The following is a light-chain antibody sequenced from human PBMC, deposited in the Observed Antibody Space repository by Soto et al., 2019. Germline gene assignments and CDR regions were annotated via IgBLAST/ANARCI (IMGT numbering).Light chain of an antibody. Sequence: QSVLTQPASVSGSPGQSITISCTGTSSDVGGYNYVSWYQQYPGKAPELMIYDVSIRPSGVSSRFSGSKSGTTASLTISGLQAEDEADYYCTSYTASSTLNYVFGTGTKVTVL. CDR2: DVS. V-gene: IGLV2-14*03. J-gene: IGLJ1*01. CDR3: TSYTASSTLNYV. CDR1: SSDVGGYNY.